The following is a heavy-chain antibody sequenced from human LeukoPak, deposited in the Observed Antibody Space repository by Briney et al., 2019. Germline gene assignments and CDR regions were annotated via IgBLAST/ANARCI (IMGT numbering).Heavy chain of an antibody. CDR1: GGSFSGYY. V-gene: IGHV4-34*01. CDR2: INHSGST. D-gene: IGHD3-22*01. Sequence: TSETLSLTCAVYGGSFSGYYWSWIRQPPGKGLEWIGEINHSGSTNYNPSLKSRVTISVDTSKNQFSLKLSSVTAADTAVYYCARESGDSSGYPTSYFDYWGQGTLVTVSS. J-gene: IGHJ4*02. CDR3: ARESGDSSGYPTSYFDY.